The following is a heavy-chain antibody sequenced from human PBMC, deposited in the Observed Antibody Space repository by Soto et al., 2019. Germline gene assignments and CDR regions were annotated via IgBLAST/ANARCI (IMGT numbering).Heavy chain of an antibody. CDR1: GGTFSSYT. J-gene: IGHJ6*02. CDR2: IIPILGIA. V-gene: IGHV1-69*08. CDR3: ARDFTMVRGVIAIGMDV. D-gene: IGHD3-10*01. Sequence: QVQLVQSGAEVKKPGSSVKVSCKASGGTFSSYTISWVRQAPGQGLEWMGRIIPILGIANYAQKFQGRVTITADKSTSTAYMELSSLRSEDTAVYYCARDFTMVRGVIAIGMDVWGQGTTVTVSS.